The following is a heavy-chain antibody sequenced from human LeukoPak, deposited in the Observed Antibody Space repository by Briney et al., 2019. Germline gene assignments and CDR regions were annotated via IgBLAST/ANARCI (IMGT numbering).Heavy chain of an antibody. Sequence: PSETLSPTCAVYGGSFSGYYWSWIRQPPGKGLEWIGEINHSGSTNYNPSLKSRVTISVDTSKNQFSLRLSSVTAADTAVYYCARERAVAARPRYYYYYYMDVWGKGTTVTVSS. J-gene: IGHJ6*03. CDR2: INHSGST. CDR1: GGSFSGYY. CDR3: ARERAVAARPRYYYYYYMDV. D-gene: IGHD6-6*01. V-gene: IGHV4-34*01.